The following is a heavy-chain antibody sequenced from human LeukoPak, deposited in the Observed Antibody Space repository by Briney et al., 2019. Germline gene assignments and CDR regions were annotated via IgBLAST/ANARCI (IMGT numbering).Heavy chain of an antibody. D-gene: IGHD3-10*01. CDR3: AKAPLYGSGSYVLDY. CDR2: ISGSGGST. CDR1: GSTFSSYA. V-gene: IGHV3-23*01. J-gene: IGHJ4*02. Sequence: PGGSLRLSCAASGSTFSSYAMSWVRQAPGKGLEWVSAISGSGGSTYYADSVKGRFTISRDDSKNTLYLQMNSLRAEDTAVYYCAKAPLYGSGSYVLDYWGQGTLVTVSS.